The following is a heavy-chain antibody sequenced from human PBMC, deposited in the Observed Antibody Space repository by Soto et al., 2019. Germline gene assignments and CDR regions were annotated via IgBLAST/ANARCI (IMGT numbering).Heavy chain of an antibody. CDR3: ARDRRYYYDSSGYFKHGMDV. V-gene: IGHV4-38-2*02. CDR2: IYYSGST. Sequence: PSETLSLTCAVSGYSISSGYYWGWLRQPQGKGLEWIGYIYYSGSTYYNPSLKSPVTISVDTSKNQFSLKLSSVTAADTAVYYCARDRRYYYDSSGYFKHGMDVWGQGTTVTVSS. J-gene: IGHJ6*02. D-gene: IGHD3-22*01. CDR1: GYSISSGYY.